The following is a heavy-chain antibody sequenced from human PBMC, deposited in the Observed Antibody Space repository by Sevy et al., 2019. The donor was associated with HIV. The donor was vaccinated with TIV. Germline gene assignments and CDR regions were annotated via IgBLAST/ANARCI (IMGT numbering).Heavy chain of an antibody. CDR2: FDPEDGER. J-gene: IGHJ1*01. D-gene: IGHD1-26*01. Sequence: ASVKVSCKVSGKNLNDLPMHWVRQAPGKGLEWMGRFDPEDGERIYAQKFQGRVTMTEDTSRDTAYMELNSLRSEDTAMYYCARAPSGSQGPGQYFRHWGQGTLVTVSS. V-gene: IGHV1-24*01. CDR3: ARAPSGSQGPGQYFRH. CDR1: GKNLNDLP.